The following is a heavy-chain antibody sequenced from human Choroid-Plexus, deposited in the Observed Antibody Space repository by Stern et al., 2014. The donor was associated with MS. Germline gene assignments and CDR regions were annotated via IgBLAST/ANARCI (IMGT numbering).Heavy chain of an antibody. CDR2: VSYDGSNK. CDR3: AKDRQYLTYFFDH. CDR1: GFTFGSCA. Sequence: QLVQSGGGVVQPGRPLRLSCVASGFTFGSCAMHWVRQAPGKGLEWVAGVSYDGSNKYYADSVKGRFTISRDNSQNTLYMQMSSLRPEDTSVYYCAKDRQYLTYFFDHWGQGSLVTVSS. J-gene: IGHJ5*02. V-gene: IGHV3-30*18. D-gene: IGHD2/OR15-2a*01.